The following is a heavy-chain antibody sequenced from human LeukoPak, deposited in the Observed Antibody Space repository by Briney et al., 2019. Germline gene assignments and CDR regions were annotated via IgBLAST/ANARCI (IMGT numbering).Heavy chain of an antibody. CDR1: GFTFSSYA. CDR2: ISGSGGST. V-gene: IGHV3-23*01. J-gene: IGHJ4*02. CDR3: ATPDSSGYPSRYYFDY. Sequence: PGGSLRRSCAASGFTFSSYAVSWVRQAPGKGLEWVSAISGSGGSTYYADSVKGRFTISRDNSKNTLYLQMNSLRAEDTAVYYCATPDSSGYPSRYYFDYWGQGTLVTVSS. D-gene: IGHD3-22*01.